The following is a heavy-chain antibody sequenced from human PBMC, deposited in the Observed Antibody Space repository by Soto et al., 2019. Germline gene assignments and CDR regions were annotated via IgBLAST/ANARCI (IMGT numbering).Heavy chain of an antibody. V-gene: IGHV3-30-3*01. Sequence: GGSLRLSCAASGFTFSSYAMHWVRQAPGKGLEWVAVISYDGSNKYYADSVKGRFTISRDNSKNTLYLQMNSLRAEDTAVYYCARVYYDFWSGYTYYYYGMDVWGQGTTVTVSS. D-gene: IGHD3-3*01. J-gene: IGHJ6*02. CDR1: GFTFSSYA. CDR3: ARVYYDFWSGYTYYYYGMDV. CDR2: ISYDGSNK.